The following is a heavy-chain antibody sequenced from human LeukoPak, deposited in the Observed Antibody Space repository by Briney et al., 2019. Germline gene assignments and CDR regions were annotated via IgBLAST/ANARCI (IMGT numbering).Heavy chain of an antibody. CDR1: GFTFSNAW. V-gene: IGHV3-23*01. CDR2: ISGSGGGT. J-gene: IGHJ4*02. D-gene: IGHD2-15*01. CDR3: AKDSTHCSGSSCYGGDY. Sequence: GGSLRLSCAASGFTFSNAWMSWVRQAPGKGLEWVSGISGSGGGTYYADSVKGRFTISRDNSKNTLYLQMNSLRAEDTAVYYCAKDSTHCSGSSCYGGDYWGQGTLVTVPS.